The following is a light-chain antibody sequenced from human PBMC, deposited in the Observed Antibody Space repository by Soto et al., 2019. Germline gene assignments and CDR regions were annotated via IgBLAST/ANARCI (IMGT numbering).Light chain of an antibody. J-gene: IGLJ1*01. CDR1: SSDVGGYNY. CDR3: SSYTSSSTDV. CDR2: EVS. V-gene: IGLV2-14*01. Sequence: QSVLTQPASVSGSPGQSITISCTGTSSDVGGYNYVSWYQQHPGKAPKLMIYEVSKRPSGVSNRVSGSKSGNTASLTISGLQAEDEADYYCSSYTSSSTDVFGTGTKVTVL.